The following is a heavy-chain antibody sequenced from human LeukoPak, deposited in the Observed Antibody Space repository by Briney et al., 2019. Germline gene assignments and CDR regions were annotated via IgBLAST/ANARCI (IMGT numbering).Heavy chain of an antibody. J-gene: IGHJ4*02. D-gene: IGHD6-19*01. CDR1: GGSISSYY. Sequence: SETLSLTCTVSGGSISSYYWSWIRQPPGKGLEWIGYIYYSGSTNYNPSLKSRVTISVDTSKNQFSLKLTSVTAADTAVYYCARARGAVAIDYWGQGTLVTVSS. V-gene: IGHV4-59*12. CDR3: ARARGAVAIDY. CDR2: IYYSGST.